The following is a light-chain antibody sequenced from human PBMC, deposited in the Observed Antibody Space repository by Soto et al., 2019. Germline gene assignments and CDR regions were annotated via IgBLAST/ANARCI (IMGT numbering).Light chain of an antibody. J-gene: IGKJ1*01. Sequence: EIVLTQSPGTLSLSPGERATLSCRASQSVSSNYLAWYQQKPGQAPRLLIYGASSRATDIPDRFSGSGSGTDFTLTINRLEPEDFAVYYCQHYGSSPWTSGQGTKVEIQ. CDR1: QSVSSNY. CDR3: QHYGSSPWT. V-gene: IGKV3-20*01. CDR2: GAS.